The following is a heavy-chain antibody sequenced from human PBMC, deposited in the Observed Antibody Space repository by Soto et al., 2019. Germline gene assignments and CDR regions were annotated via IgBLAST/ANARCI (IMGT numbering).Heavy chain of an antibody. Sequence: ASVKVSCKASGYTFSSSGFTWVRQAPGQGLEWMGWISAYSGDTRYAQNLQGRVSLTTDTSASTAYMELRSLRSDDTAVYYCARCPKLDYFYGYDYWGQGTLVTVSS. CDR1: GYTFSSSG. V-gene: IGHV1-18*01. J-gene: IGHJ4*02. D-gene: IGHD4-17*01. CDR2: ISAYSGDT. CDR3: ARCPKLDYFYGYDY.